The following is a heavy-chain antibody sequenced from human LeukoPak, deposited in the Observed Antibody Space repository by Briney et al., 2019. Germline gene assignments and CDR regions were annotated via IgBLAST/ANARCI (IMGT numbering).Heavy chain of an antibody. Sequence: GGSLTLSCAASQFTFSDYYMNWIGQAPGKGLEWLSYISSSSSSIYYADSVKGRFTISRDNAKNSLYLQMNSLRAEDTAVYYCARASISAAGYNWFDPWGQGTLVTVSS. CDR1: QFTFSDYY. CDR2: ISSSSSSI. D-gene: IGHD6-13*01. CDR3: ARASISAAGYNWFDP. V-gene: IGHV3-11*04. J-gene: IGHJ5*02.